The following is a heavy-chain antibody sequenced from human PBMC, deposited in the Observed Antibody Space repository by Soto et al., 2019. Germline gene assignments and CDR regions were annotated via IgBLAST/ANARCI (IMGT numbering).Heavy chain of an antibody. CDR1: GFTFSRNA. D-gene: IGHD2-21*02. CDR2: ISSNGGST. CDR3: ARGGSDYYFDY. V-gene: IGHV3-64*01. J-gene: IGHJ4*02. Sequence: EVQLVESGGGLVQPGGSLRLSCAASGFTFSRNAMHWVRQAPGKGLEYVSAISSNGGSTYYGNSVKGRFTISRDNSKNPLYLQLGRLRAEDMAVYYCARGGSDYYFDYWGQGTLVTVSS.